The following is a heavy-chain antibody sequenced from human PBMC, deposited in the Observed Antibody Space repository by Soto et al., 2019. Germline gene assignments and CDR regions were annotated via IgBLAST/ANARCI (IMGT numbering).Heavy chain of an antibody. CDR1: GYTFTRYN. CDR2: SNSNSGNS. Sequence: XSVKSSIKASGYTFTRYNINWVRQAPGQGLEWVAGSNSNSGNSDHAQKFQGRFTVTRDTSISTAYMELSSLRSDDTAVYYCVLLGVFDNWGQGTLVT. V-gene: IGHV1-8*03. J-gene: IGHJ4*02. CDR3: VLLGVFDN. D-gene: IGHD3-3*01.